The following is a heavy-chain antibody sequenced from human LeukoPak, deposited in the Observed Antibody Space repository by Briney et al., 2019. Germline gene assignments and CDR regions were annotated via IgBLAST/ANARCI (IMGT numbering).Heavy chain of an antibody. J-gene: IGHJ4*02. Sequence: GGSLRLSCAASGFTFSSYAMSWVRQAPGKGLEWVSAISGSGGSTYYADSVKGRFTTSRDNSKNTLFLQMNSLRADDTAVYYCARERYFVPDYWGQGALVTVSS. CDR2: ISGSGGST. CDR1: GFTFSSYA. D-gene: IGHD3-9*01. V-gene: IGHV3-23*01. CDR3: ARERYFVPDY.